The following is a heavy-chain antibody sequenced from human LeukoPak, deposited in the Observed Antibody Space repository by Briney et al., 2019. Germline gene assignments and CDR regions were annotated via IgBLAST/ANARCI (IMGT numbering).Heavy chain of an antibody. D-gene: IGHD3-22*01. Sequence: GGSLRLSCAGAGFTFSRHATSWVRQAPGKGLEWVSGISGRGDSTHYADSVEGRFTISRDNSKNTLYLQMNSLRAEDTAVYYCAKSGYYDSRGYYYPYFDYWGQGTLVTVSS. J-gene: IGHJ4*02. CDR2: ISGRGDST. V-gene: IGHV3-23*01. CDR3: AKSGYYDSRGYYYPYFDY. CDR1: GFTFSRHA.